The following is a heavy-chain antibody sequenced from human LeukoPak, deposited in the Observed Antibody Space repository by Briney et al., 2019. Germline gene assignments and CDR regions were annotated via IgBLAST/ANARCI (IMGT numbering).Heavy chain of an antibody. CDR1: GFTVSSNY. CDR2: IYSGGST. CDR3: ARATLGYCSGGSCYYYYGMDV. V-gene: IGHV3-53*01. J-gene: IGHJ6*02. D-gene: IGHD2-15*01. Sequence: GGSLRLSCAASGFTVSSNYMSWVRQAPGKGLEWVSVIYSGGSTYYADSVKGRFTISRDNSKNTLYLQMNSLRAEDTAVYYCARATLGYCSGGSCYYYYGMDVWGQGTTVTVSS.